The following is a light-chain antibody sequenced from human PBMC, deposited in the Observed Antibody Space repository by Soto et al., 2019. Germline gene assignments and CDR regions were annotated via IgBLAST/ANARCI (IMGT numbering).Light chain of an antibody. V-gene: IGLV2-14*01. J-gene: IGLJ1*01. Sequence: QSVLTQPASVSGSPGQSITISCTGTSSDMGSYNRVSWYQQPPGTAPKLIIYEVSNRPSGVSNRFSGSKSGNTASLTISGLQAEDEADYFCNSYTTSSTYVFGTGTKLTVL. CDR2: EVS. CDR1: SSDMGSYNR. CDR3: NSYTTSSTYV.